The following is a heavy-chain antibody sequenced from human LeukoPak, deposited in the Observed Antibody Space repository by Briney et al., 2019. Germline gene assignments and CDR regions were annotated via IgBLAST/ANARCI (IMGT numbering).Heavy chain of an antibody. CDR3: ARERSSQGYFDF. J-gene: IGHJ4*02. CDR1: GFTFNSYI. D-gene: IGHD6-6*01. Sequence: GGSLRLSCAASGFTFNSYIINWVRQAPGKGLEWVSVIYSGGRTYYADSAKGRFTISRDNSENTLYLQMNSLRAEDTAVYYCARERSSQGYFDFWGQGTLVTVSS. V-gene: IGHV3-53*01. CDR2: IYSGGRT.